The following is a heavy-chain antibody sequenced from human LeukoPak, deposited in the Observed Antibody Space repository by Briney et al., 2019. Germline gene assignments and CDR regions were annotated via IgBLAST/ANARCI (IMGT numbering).Heavy chain of an antibody. CDR2: IKEDGTEK. J-gene: IGHJ4*02. CDR3: VRESRPGGAMGLYHNLDY. CDR1: GFTFSDFW. V-gene: IGHV3-7*01. Sequence: GGSLRLSCAGSGFTFSDFWMTWVRQTPGKGLEWVANIKEDGTEKNLVDSVKGRFTISRDNTKNLLFLEMNNLRGDDTAIYYCVRESRPGGAMGLYHNLDYWGQGTLVAVSS. D-gene: IGHD1-1*01.